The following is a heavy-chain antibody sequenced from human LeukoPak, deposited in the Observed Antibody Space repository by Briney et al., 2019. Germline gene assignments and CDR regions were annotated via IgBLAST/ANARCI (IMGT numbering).Heavy chain of an antibody. Sequence: PGGSLRLSCAASGFTFSTYWMAWVRQAPGKGLEWVANIKEDESAKHQADSVKGRFTISRDNAQNLVYLQMSRLRGEDTAVYYCARDVGGTLDHGGGGTLVTVSS. CDR3: ARDVGGTLDH. V-gene: IGHV3-7*01. J-gene: IGHJ4*02. CDR2: IKEDESAK. CDR1: GFTFSTYW.